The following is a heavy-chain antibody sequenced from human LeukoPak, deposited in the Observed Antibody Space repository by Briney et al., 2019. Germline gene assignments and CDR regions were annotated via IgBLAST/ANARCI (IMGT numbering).Heavy chain of an antibody. CDR3: ARESNYDSSGYYLDY. CDR2: IYHSGST. D-gene: IGHD3-22*01. J-gene: IGHJ4*02. V-gene: IGHV4-4*02. Sequence: PSETLSLTCAVSGGSISSSNWWGWVRQPPGKGLEWIREIYHSGSTNYNPSLKSRVTISVDKSKNQFSLRLSSVTAADTAVYYCARESNYDSSGYYLDYWGQGTLVTVSS. CDR1: GGSISSSNW.